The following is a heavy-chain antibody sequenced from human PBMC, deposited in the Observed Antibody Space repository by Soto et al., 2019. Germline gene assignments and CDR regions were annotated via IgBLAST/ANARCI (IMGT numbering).Heavy chain of an antibody. D-gene: IGHD7-27*01. Sequence: QVQLVESGGGVVQPGRSLRLSCAASGFTFSSYGMHWVRQAPGKGLEWVAVISYDGSNKYYADSVKGRFTISRDNSKNTLYLQMNSLRAEDTAVYYCAKDLGRQYITMQYWGQGTLVTVSS. CDR3: AKDLGRQYITMQY. CDR2: ISYDGSNK. V-gene: IGHV3-30*18. CDR1: GFTFSSYG. J-gene: IGHJ4*02.